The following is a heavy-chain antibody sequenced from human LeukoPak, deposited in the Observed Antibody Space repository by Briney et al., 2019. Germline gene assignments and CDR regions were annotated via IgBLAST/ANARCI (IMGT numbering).Heavy chain of an antibody. CDR1: GFTFSSYA. V-gene: IGHV3-30*04. J-gene: IGHJ4*02. D-gene: IGHD3-10*01. Sequence: GGSLRLSCAASGFTFSSYAMHWVRQAPGKGLEWVAVISYGGSNKYYADSVKGRFTTSRDNSKNTLYLQMNSLRAEDTAVYYCAKDPQSMVRGGLYYFDYWGQGTLVTVSS. CDR2: ISYGGSNK. CDR3: AKDPQSMVRGGLYYFDY.